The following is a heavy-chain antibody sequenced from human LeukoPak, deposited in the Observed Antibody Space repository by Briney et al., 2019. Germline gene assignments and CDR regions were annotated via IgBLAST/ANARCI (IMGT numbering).Heavy chain of an antibody. CDR1: GYSFSRYL. CDR3: GRLINSGYKYDY. D-gene: IGHD3-22*01. V-gene: IGHV5-51*01. Sequence: GESLKISCKGSGYSFSRYLIGWVRQMPVKGLEWMGIIYPGDSDTRYSPSFQGQVTISADKSISTAYLQWSSLKASDTAMYYCGRLINSGYKYDYWGQGTLVTVSS. J-gene: IGHJ4*02. CDR2: IYPGDSDT.